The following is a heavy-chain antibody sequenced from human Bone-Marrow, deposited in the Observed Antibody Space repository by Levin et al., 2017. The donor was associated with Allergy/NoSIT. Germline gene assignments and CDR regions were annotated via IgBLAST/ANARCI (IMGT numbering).Heavy chain of an antibody. V-gene: IGHV2-5*02. CDR2: IYWDDDK. J-gene: IGHJ5*02. CDR3: AHSLAHSTAGYCTNGVCYEQLRRGNWFDP. D-gene: IGHD2-8*01. CDR1: GFSLSTSGVG. Sequence: SGPTLVKPTQTLTLTCTFSGFSLSTSGVGVGWIRQPPGKALEWLALIYWDDDKRYSPSLKSRLTITKDTSKNQVVLTMTNMDPVDTATYYCAHSLAHSTAGYCTNGVCYEQLRRGNWFDPWGQGTLVTVSS.